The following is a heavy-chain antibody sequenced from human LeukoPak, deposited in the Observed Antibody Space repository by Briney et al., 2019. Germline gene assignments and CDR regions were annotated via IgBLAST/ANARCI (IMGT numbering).Heavy chain of an antibody. CDR1: GGRFKSYG. D-gene: IGHD5-18*01. CDR2: IIPVFDRP. CDR3: ARDKDTAMAVDAFDI. Sequence: ASVKVSCKTTGGRFKSYGFSWVRQAPGQGLEWMGGIIPVFDRPTYAQKFQGRVTITADKSTSTAYMELSSLRSEDTAVYYCARDKDTAMAVDAFDIWGQGTMVTVSS. V-gene: IGHV1-69*06. J-gene: IGHJ3*02.